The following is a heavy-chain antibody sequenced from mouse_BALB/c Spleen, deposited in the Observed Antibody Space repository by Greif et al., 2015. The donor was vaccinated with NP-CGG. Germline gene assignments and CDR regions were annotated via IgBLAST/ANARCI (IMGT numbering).Heavy chain of an antibody. J-gene: IGHJ4*01. CDR2: IWAGGST. Sequence: VKLMESGPGLVAPSQSLSITCTVSGFSFTSYGVHWVRQPPGKGLEWLGVIWAGGSTNYNSALMSRLSISKDNSKSQVFLKRNSLQTDDTAMYYCARDTLSLLRRLDYAMDYWGQGTSVTVSS. D-gene: IGHD1-2*01. CDR1: GFSFTSYG. CDR3: ARDTLSLLRRLDYAMDY. V-gene: IGHV2-9*02.